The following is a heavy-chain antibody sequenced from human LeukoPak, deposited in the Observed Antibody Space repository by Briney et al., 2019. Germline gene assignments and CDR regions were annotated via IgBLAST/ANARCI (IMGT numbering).Heavy chain of an antibody. CDR3: ARDRGPLGYCSGGSCYSGDYYYGMDV. V-gene: IGHV3-30*02. CDR1: GFTFSSYG. Sequence: PGGSLRLSCAASGFTFSSYGMHWVRQAPGKGLEWVAFIRYDGSSKYYADSVKGRFTISRDNSKNTLYLQMNSLRAEDTAVYYCARDRGPLGYCSGGSCYSGDYYYGMDVWGQGTTVTVSS. J-gene: IGHJ6*02. D-gene: IGHD2-15*01. CDR2: IRYDGSSK.